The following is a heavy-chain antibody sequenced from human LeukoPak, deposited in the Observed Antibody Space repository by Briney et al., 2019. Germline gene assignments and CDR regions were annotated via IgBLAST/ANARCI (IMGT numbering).Heavy chain of an antibody. Sequence: KPGGSLRLSCAASGFTFRNAWMSWVRQAPGKGLEWVGRIKSKAAGRTTDYGTPVKGRFTISRDDSENTLYLQMNSLRPDDTAMYYCTTDLVPPVDGGYWGCWGQGTLVTVSS. CDR1: GFTFRNAW. V-gene: IGHV3-15*01. CDR3: TTDLVPPVDGGYWGC. CDR2: IKSKAAGRTT. D-gene: IGHD5-12*01. J-gene: IGHJ4*02.